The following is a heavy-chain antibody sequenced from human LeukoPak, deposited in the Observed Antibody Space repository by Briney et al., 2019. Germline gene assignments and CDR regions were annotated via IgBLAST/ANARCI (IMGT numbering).Heavy chain of an antibody. V-gene: IGHV3-11*01. CDR1: GFTFNDHY. CDR2: ISSWATIV. CDR3: ARSKGESDVNWLDS. J-gene: IGHJ4*02. Sequence: GGSLRLSCAASGFTFNDHYMAWVRQSPGEGLECVAYISSWATIVKYADSVEGRFTLSRDNAKNTLELQMNSLRVEDTALYYCARSKGESDVNWLDSWGQGTLVVVSS. D-gene: IGHD3-16*01.